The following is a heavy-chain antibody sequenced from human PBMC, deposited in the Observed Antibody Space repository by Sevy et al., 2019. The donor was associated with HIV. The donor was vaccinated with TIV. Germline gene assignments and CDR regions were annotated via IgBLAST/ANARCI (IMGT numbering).Heavy chain of an antibody. CDR3: ASGRLGGTDGSFDS. D-gene: IGHD2-15*01. Sequence: GGSLRLSCAASGFTFSSHVMNWVRQAPGKGLEWVSVISDGSATTYYADSVRGRFTISRDDSKNTLYLQMNSLRAEDTAVYYCASGRLGGTDGSFDSWGQGTLVTVSS. J-gene: IGHJ4*02. CDR1: GFTFSSHV. V-gene: IGHV3-23*01. CDR2: ISDGSATT.